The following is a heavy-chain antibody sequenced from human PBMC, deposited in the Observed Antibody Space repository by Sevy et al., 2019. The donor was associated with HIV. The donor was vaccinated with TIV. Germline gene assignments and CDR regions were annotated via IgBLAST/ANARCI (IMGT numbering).Heavy chain of an antibody. Sequence: GGSLRLSCTASGFTFSNYVMAWVRQAAGTGLQWISSVTRSNTYYIDSVRGRFTISRDNPKNTLYLHMNSLSADDTAIYYCARELNLGQIVTIEYWGQGSLVTDSS. J-gene: IGHJ4*02. CDR1: GFTFSNYV. CDR2: VTRSNT. CDR3: ARELNLGQIVTIEY. D-gene: IGHD3-22*01. V-gene: IGHV3-23*01.